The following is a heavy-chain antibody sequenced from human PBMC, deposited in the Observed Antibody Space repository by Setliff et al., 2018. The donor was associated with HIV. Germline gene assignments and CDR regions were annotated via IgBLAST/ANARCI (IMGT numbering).Heavy chain of an antibody. Sequence: GGSLRLSCAASGFTLSDYYMDWVRQAPGKGLEWVSSISASATYIYYADSVKGRFTISRDNAKNSLYLQMNSLRAEDTAVYYCARPNYYDSSGSFDYWGQGTLVTVSS. J-gene: IGHJ4*02. CDR3: ARPNYYDSSGSFDY. D-gene: IGHD3-22*01. V-gene: IGHV3-21*06. CDR1: GFTLSDYY. CDR2: ISASATYI.